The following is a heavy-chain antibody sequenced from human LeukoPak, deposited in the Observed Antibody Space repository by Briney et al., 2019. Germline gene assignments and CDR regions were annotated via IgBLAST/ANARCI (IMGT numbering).Heavy chain of an antibody. J-gene: IGHJ5*02. CDR2: IYYTGTA. D-gene: IGHD1-1*01. V-gene: IGHV4-39*01. Sequence: SETLSLTCTVSGGSIRDTSYYWVWIRQPPGKELEWIGIIYYTGTAYYNPSLKSRVTISVDTSRDQFSLRLSSGTAADTAVYYCARLGHYPNSRTRPNWFDPWGQGTLVSVSS. CDR3: ARLGHYPNSRTRPNWFDP. CDR1: GGSIRDTSYY.